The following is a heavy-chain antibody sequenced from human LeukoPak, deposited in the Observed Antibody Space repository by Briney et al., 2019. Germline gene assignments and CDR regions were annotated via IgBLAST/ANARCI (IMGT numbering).Heavy chain of an antibody. Sequence: PGGSLRLSCAASGFTVSSNYMSWVRQAPGKGLEWVSIIYSGGNTLYADSVKGRFTISRDNSKNTVSLQMNSLRAEDTAVYYCARSRQVTTIYDCWGQGTLVTVSS. CDR2: IYSGGNT. CDR3: ARSRQVTTIYDC. V-gene: IGHV3-53*01. D-gene: IGHD5-12*01. CDR1: GFTVSSNY. J-gene: IGHJ4*02.